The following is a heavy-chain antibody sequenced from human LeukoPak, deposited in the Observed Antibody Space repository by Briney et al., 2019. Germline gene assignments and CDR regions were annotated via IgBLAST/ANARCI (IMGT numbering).Heavy chain of an antibody. J-gene: IGHJ6*02. CDR1: GGSISSSY. CDR2: IDNSGST. D-gene: IGHD6-19*01. Sequence: RSSQTLSLTCTVSGGSISSSYWSWVRQPPGKGLEWIGYIDNSGSTNYNPSLKSRVTISLDTPKSQFSLKLSSVTAADTAVYYCARAPLYSGGSGWSIYYFYAMDVWGQGTTVTVSS. V-gene: IGHV4-59*01. CDR3: ARAPLYSGGSGWSIYYFYAMDV.